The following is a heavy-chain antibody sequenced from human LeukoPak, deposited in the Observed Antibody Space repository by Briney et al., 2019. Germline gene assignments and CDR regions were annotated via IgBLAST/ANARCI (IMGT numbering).Heavy chain of an antibody. CDR2: IYYSGST. V-gene: IGHV4-59*01. D-gene: IGHD3-3*01. Sequence: SETLSLTCTVSGGSISSYYWSWIRQPPGKGLEWIGYIYYSGSTNYNPSLKSRVTISVDTSKNQFSLKLSSVTAADTAVYYCARSTIFGVVIKFDYWGQGTLVTVSS. J-gene: IGHJ4*02. CDR3: ARSTIFGVVIKFDY. CDR1: GGSISSYY.